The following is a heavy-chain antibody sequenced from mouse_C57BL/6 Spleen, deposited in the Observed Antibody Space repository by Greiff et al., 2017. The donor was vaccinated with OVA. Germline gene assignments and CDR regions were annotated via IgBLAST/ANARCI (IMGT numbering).Heavy chain of an antibody. CDR2: ISDGGSYT. Sequence: EVQGVESGGGLVKPGGSLKLSCAASGFTFSSYAMSWVRQTPEKRLEWVATISDGGSYTYYPDNVKGRFTISRDNAKNNLYLQMSHLKSEDTAMYYCASLNWDVNYWGQGTTLTVSS. V-gene: IGHV5-4*01. CDR1: GFTFSSYA. CDR3: ASLNWDVNY. D-gene: IGHD4-1*01. J-gene: IGHJ2*01.